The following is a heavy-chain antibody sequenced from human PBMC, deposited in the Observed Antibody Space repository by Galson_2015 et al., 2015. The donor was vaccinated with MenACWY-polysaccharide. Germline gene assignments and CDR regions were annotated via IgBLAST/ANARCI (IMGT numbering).Heavy chain of an antibody. CDR3: ARDGTGTVAGALDI. CDR1: GFTFSSNW. D-gene: IGHD1/OR15-1a*01. CDR2: IKSDGSST. V-gene: IGHV3-74*01. J-gene: IGHJ3*02. Sequence: SLRLSCAASGFTFSSNWMHWVCQAPGKGLVWVSLIKSDGSSTSYADSVKGRFTISRDNAKNTLHLQMNSLRVEDTALYYCARDGTGTVAGALDIWGQGTMVTVSS.